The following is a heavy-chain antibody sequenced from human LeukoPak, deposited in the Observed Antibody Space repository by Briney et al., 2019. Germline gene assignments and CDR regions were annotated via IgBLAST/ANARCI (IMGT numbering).Heavy chain of an antibody. D-gene: IGHD5-18*01. Sequence: GGSLRLSCAASEFSVGSNYMTWVRQAPGKGLEWVSLIYSGGSTYYADSVKGRFTISRDNSKNTLYLQMNSLRAEDTAVYYCAREGYSYGYWVYYYHCMDVWGKGTTVTISS. CDR3: AREGYSYGYWVYYYHCMDV. J-gene: IGHJ6*03. CDR2: IYSGGST. V-gene: IGHV3-66*01. CDR1: EFSVGSNY.